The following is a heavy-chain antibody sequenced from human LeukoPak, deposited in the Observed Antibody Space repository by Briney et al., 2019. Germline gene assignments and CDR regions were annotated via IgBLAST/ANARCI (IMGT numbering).Heavy chain of an antibody. J-gene: IGHJ4*02. D-gene: IGHD3-3*01. CDR2: ISSSGSTI. CDR1: GFTFSSYE. Sequence: GGSLRLSCAASGFTFSSYEMNWVGQAPGTGLEWVSYISSSGSTIYYAESVKGRFTISRDNAKDSLYLQMNSLRAEDTAVYYCAREKMTYYDFWSGYYYFDYWGQGTLVTVSS. V-gene: IGHV3-48*03. CDR3: AREKMTYYDFWSGYYYFDY.